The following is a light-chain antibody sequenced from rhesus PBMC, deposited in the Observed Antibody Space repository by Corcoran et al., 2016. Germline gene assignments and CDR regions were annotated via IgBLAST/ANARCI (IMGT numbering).Light chain of an antibody. CDR2: KVS. J-gene: IGKJ4*01. Sequence: DVVMTQSPLSLPVTPGQPASISCRSSQSLLHSNGNTYLSWFLQKPGQPPRRLIYKVSNRDSGVPDRVSGSGAGTDFTLKISGVEAEDVGVYYCMQGTHWPLTFGGGTKVEIK. CDR1: QSLLHSNGNTY. V-gene: IGKV2-58*03. CDR3: MQGTHWPLT.